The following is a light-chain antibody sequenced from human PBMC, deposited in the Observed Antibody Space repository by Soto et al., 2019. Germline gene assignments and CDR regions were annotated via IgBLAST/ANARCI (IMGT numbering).Light chain of an antibody. J-gene: IGKJ3*01. Sequence: DIQMTQSPSSVSASVGDRVTITCRASQGINSWLAWYQQKPGKAPKLLIYAASGLQSGVPSRFSGSGSGTDFTLTISSLQPEDFATYYCQLANSFPFAFGPGTTVDIK. V-gene: IGKV1-12*01. CDR3: QLANSFPFA. CDR2: AAS. CDR1: QGINSW.